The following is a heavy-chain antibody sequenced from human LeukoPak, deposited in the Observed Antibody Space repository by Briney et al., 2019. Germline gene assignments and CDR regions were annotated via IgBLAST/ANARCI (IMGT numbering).Heavy chain of an antibody. CDR2: IYHSGST. CDR3: ARAREPLIYTYYFEY. Sequence: PSQTLSLTCSVSGFSISSGYYRGWIRQPPGKGLEFIGRIYHSGSTYYDPSLKSRVTISVDTSRNQFSLKLSSVTAADTAVYYCARAREPLIYTYYFEYWGQGTLVTVSS. J-gene: IGHJ4*02. CDR1: GFSISSGYY. V-gene: IGHV4-38-2*02. D-gene: IGHD1-14*01.